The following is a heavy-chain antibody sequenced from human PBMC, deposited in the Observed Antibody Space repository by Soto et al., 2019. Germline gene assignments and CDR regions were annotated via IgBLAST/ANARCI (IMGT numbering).Heavy chain of an antibody. CDR2: IYWDDSK. CDR3: AHKGPEDWPLDY. CDR1: GFSLSTSGVG. V-gene: IGHV2-5*02. J-gene: IGHJ4*02. Sequence: QITLKESGPTLVRPTQTLTLTCAFSGFSLSTSGVGVGWIRQPPGKALEWLAVIYWDDSKHYSPYLRSRLTXXKXXDTNQVVLTITNMDHMDTDNYYCAHKGPEDWPLDYWGQGTLVTVSS. D-gene: IGHD3-9*01.